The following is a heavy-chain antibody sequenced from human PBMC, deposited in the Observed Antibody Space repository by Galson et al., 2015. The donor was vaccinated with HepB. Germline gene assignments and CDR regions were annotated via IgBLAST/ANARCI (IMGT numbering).Heavy chain of an antibody. V-gene: IGHV5-51*01. CDR3: ARGSSTDTFNI. CDR2: IYPRDSDT. CDR1: GYSFTNYW. J-gene: IGHJ3*02. Sequence: QSGAEVKKPGESLKISCQGSGYSFTNYWIGWVRQMPGKGLEWMGIIYPRDSDTRYSPSFQGQVTISADKSINTAYVQWSSLKASDTAMYYCARGSSTDTFNIWGQGTMVTVSS.